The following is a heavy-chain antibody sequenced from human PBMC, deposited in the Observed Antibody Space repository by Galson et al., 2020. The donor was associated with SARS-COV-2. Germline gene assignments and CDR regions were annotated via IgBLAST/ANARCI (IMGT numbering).Heavy chain of an antibody. CDR1: GFTFSSYG. CDR2: IWYDGTNK. J-gene: IGHJ6*02. V-gene: IGHV3-33*01. Sequence: GGSLRLSCAASGFTFSSYGMHWVRQAPGKGLEWVAVIWYDGTNKYYADSVKGRFTISRDNSKNTLYLQMNSLRAEDTAVYYCARDDLRWFGVLYYYYYGMDVWCQGTTVTVSS. CDR3: ARDDLRWFGVLYYYYYGMDV. D-gene: IGHD3-10*01.